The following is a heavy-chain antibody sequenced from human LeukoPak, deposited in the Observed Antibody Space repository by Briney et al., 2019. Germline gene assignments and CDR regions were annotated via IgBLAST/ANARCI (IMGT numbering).Heavy chain of an antibody. CDR3: ARHPSSTSCCLYFDY. Sequence: SETLSLTCTVSGGSISSGSYYWGWIRQPPGKGLEWIGSIYYSGSTYYNPSLKSRVTISVDTSKNQFSLKLSSVTAADTAVYYYARHPSSTSCCLYFDYWGQGTLVTVSS. CDR1: GGSISSGSYY. J-gene: IGHJ4*02. CDR2: IYYSGST. D-gene: IGHD2-2*01. V-gene: IGHV4-39*01.